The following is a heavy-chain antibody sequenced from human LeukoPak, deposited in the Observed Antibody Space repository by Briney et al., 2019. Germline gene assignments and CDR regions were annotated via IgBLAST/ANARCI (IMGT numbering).Heavy chain of an antibody. V-gene: IGHV5-10-1*01. J-gene: IGHJ5*02. CDR2: IDPSDSYT. CDR1: GYRFTSYW. CDR3: ARHVNWSDP. Sequence: GESLKISCKGSGYRFTSYWITWVRQMPGKGLEWMGRIDPSDSYTNYSPSFLGHVTISADKSTNTAYLQWSSLKASDTAMYYCARHVNWSDPWGQGTLVTVSS.